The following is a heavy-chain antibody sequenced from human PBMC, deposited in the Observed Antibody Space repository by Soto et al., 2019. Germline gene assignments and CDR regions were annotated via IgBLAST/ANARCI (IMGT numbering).Heavy chain of an antibody. D-gene: IGHD3-3*01. J-gene: IGHJ2*01. V-gene: IGHV3-30*18. Sequence: EQLAQSGGGVVQAGRSLRLSCEASGFTFSSFGMHWVRQAPGKGLEWVAMISYDGTNTQLADSVKGRFTVSRDNSKKIVYLQIETLRPEDTAIYYCVKYILFFGIWYFDLWCRGSLFAVSS. CDR1: GFTFSSFG. CDR3: VKYILFFGIWYFDL. CDR2: ISYDGTNT.